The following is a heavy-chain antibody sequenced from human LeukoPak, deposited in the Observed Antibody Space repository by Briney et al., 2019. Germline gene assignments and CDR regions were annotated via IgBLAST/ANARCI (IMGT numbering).Heavy chain of an antibody. V-gene: IGHV3-48*03. Sequence: GGSLRLSCAASGFTFSSYEMNWVRQAPGKGLGWVSYISSSGSTIYYADSVKGRFTISRDNAKNSLYLQMNSLRAGDTAVYYCAREGYYYMDVWGKGTTVTISS. J-gene: IGHJ6*03. CDR1: GFTFSSYE. CDR2: ISSSGSTI. CDR3: AREGYYYMDV.